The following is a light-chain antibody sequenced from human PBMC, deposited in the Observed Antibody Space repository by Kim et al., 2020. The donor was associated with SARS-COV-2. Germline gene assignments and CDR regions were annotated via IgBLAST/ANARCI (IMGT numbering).Light chain of an antibody. CDR3: QQYHNWPPLT. CDR1: QSVGSY. V-gene: IGKV3-15*01. Sequence: EIVLTQSPASLSVSPGERVTLTCRASQSVGSYIAWYQQKPGQAPTLLIYGASARATGLPARFSGSGSGTEFTLTITSLRSEDFAVYYCQQYHNWPPLTFGGGTKVEI. J-gene: IGKJ4*01. CDR2: GAS.